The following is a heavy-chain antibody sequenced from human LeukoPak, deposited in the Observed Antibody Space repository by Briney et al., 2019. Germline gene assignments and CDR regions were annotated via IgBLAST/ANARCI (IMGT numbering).Heavy chain of an antibody. CDR1: GYTFTGYF. V-gene: IGHV1-2*02. Sequence: ASVKVSCKAAGYTFTGYFMHWVRQAPGKGLEWMGWINPNSGGTNYAQKFQGRVTMTRDTSISTAYMELSRLRSDDTAVYYCARDEVGIFDYWGQGTLVTVSS. D-gene: IGHD1-26*01. CDR2: INPNSGGT. J-gene: IGHJ4*02. CDR3: ARDEVGIFDY.